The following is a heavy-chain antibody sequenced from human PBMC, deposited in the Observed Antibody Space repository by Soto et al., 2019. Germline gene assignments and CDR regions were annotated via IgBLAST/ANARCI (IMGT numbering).Heavy chain of an antibody. V-gene: IGHV3-30*18. CDR2: ISYDGRNK. CDR3: AKDRGVEVTTRFFDY. CDR1: GFTFSSYG. Sequence: QVQLVESGGGVVQPGRSLRLSCAASGFTFSSYGMHWVRQAPGKGLEWVAVISYDGRNKNYADSVKGRFTISRDNSKITISRDNSKNTLYLQMNSLRAEDTAVYYCAKDRGVEVTTRFFDYWGQGTLVTVSS. J-gene: IGHJ4*02. D-gene: IGHD4-17*01.